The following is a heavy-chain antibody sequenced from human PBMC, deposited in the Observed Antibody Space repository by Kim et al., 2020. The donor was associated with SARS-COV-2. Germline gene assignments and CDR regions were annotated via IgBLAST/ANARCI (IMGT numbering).Heavy chain of an antibody. CDR3: AKGKGSPGRYYYYYYMDV. Sequence: GGSLRLSCAASGFTFDDYAMHWVRQAPGKGLEWVSLISGDGGSTYYADSVKGRFTISRDNSKNSLYLQMNSLRTEDTALYYCAKGKGSPGRYYYYYYMDVWGKGTTVTVSS. CDR2: ISGDGGST. J-gene: IGHJ6*03. V-gene: IGHV3-43*02. CDR1: GFTFDDYA. D-gene: IGHD1-26*01.